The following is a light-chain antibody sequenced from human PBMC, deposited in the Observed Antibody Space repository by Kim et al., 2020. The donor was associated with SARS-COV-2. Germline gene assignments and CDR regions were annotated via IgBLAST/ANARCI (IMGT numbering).Light chain of an antibody. CDR1: QSISSY. CDR3: QQSYSTPIT. V-gene: IGKV1-39*01. Sequence: ASVGDRVTITCLASQSISSYLNWYQQKPGKAPKLLTYAASSLQSGVPSRFSGSGSGTDFTLTISSLQPEDFATYYCQQSYSTPITFGQGTRLEIK. J-gene: IGKJ5*01. CDR2: AAS.